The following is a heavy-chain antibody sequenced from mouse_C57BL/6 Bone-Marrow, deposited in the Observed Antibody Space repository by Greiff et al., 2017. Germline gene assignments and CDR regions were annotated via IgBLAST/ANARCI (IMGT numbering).Heavy chain of an antibody. V-gene: IGHV1-82*01. CDR2: IYPGDGDT. J-gene: IGHJ3*01. Sequence: QVQLQQSGPELVKPGASVKISCKASGYAFSSSWMNWVKQRPGKGLEWIGRIYPGDGDTNYDGKFKGKATLTADKSSSTAYMQLSSLTSEDSAVYFCARPLYDYFAYWGQGTLVTVSA. CDR3: ARPLYDYFAY. CDR1: GYAFSSSW. D-gene: IGHD2-4*01.